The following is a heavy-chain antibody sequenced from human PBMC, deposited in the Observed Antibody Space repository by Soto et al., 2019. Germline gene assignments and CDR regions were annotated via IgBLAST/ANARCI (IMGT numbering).Heavy chain of an antibody. V-gene: IGHV4-34*01. Sequence: QVQLQQWGAGLLKPSETLSLTCAVYGGSFSGYYWSWIRQPPGKGLEWIGEINHSGSTNYNPSLKSRVTISVDTSKNQFSLKLSSVTAADTAVYYCASVTPAAAGRGYFQHWGQGTLVTVSS. CDR3: ASVTPAAAGRGYFQH. CDR2: INHSGST. J-gene: IGHJ1*01. D-gene: IGHD6-13*01. CDR1: GGSFSGYY.